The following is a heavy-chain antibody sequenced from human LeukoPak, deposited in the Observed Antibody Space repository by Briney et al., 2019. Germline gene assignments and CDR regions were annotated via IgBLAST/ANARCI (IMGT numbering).Heavy chain of an antibody. D-gene: IGHD6-19*01. Sequence: GESLEISCAASGFTFSYYYMSWIRQGPGKGLEWVSCFISSCSTLFYPDSVQGPFTISRDNVNPSLYLQINSLSAEETAVYYCARDRSSGWYGRFDPWGQGTLVTVSS. V-gene: IGHV3-11*01. CDR3: ARDRSSGWYGRFDP. CDR1: GFTFSYYY. CDR2: FISSCSTL. J-gene: IGHJ5*02.